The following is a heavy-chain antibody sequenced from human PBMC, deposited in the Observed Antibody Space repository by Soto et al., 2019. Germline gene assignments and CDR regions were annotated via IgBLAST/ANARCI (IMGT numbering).Heavy chain of an antibody. Sequence: SETLSLTCTVSGVSISSGDYYCSWIRQHPGKGLEWIGYISYSGSTYYNPSLKSRVTVSVATSKNQFSLKLNSVTAADTAVYYCATQPDYMPAAWIFGPLGQGTQVTVSS. J-gene: IGHJ5*02. D-gene: IGHD2-2*01. CDR3: ATQPDYMPAAWIFGP. CDR2: ISYSGST. V-gene: IGHV4-31*02. CDR1: GVSISSGDYY.